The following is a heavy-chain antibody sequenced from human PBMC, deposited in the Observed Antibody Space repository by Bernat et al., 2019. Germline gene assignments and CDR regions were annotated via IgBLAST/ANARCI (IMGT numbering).Heavy chain of an antibody. J-gene: IGHJ3*02. D-gene: IGHD6-13*01. V-gene: IGHV3-33*06. CDR1: GFTVSSYG. CDR2: IWYDGSNK. CDR3: AKTGYSSNSDAFDI. Sequence: QVQLVESGGGVVQPGRSLRLSCAASGFTVSSYGMHWVRQAPGKGLEWVAVIWYDGSNKYYADSVKGRFTISRDNSKNTLYLQMNSLRAEDTAVYYCAKTGYSSNSDAFDIRGQGTMVTVSS.